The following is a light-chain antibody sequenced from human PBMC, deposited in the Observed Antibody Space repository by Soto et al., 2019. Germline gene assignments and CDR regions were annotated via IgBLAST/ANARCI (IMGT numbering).Light chain of an antibody. CDR2: RNT. V-gene: IGLV1-40*01. CDR3: QSYDGSLTAVYV. Sequence: QSALTQPPSVSGAPGQRVTISCTGSSSNIGAGYDVHWYQQLPETAPKLLIYRNTNRPSGVPDRFSGSKSGTSASLAITGLQAEDDADYYCQSYDGSLTAVYVFGTGTKVTVL. CDR1: SSNIGAGYD. J-gene: IGLJ1*01.